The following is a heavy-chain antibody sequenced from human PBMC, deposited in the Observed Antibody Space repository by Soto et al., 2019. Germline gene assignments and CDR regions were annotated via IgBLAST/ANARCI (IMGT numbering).Heavy chain of an antibody. CDR1: GGSISSYY. V-gene: IGHV4-4*07. CDR2: IYTSGST. Sequence: SETLSLTCTVSGGSISSYYWSWIRQPAGKGLEWIGRIYTSGSTNYNPSLKSRVTMSVDTSKNQFSLKLSSVTAADTAVYYCARSPYDFWSGYYYYYYGMDVWGQGTTVTVS. J-gene: IGHJ6*02. D-gene: IGHD3-3*01. CDR3: ARSPYDFWSGYYYYYYGMDV.